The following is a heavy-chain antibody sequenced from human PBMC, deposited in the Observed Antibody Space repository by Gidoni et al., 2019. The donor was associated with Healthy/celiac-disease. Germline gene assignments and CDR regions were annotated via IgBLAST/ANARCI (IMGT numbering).Heavy chain of an antibody. CDR3: AKEVTYYGSGSYFDY. V-gene: IGHV3-9*01. D-gene: IGHD3-10*01. Sequence: EVQLVESGGGLVQPGRSLRLSCAASGFTFDDYAMHWVRQAPGKGLEWVSGISWNSGSIGYADSVKGRFTISRDNAKNSLYLQMNSLRAEDTALYYCAKEVTYYGSGSYFDYWGQGTLVTVSS. CDR2: ISWNSGSI. J-gene: IGHJ4*02. CDR1: GFTFDDYA.